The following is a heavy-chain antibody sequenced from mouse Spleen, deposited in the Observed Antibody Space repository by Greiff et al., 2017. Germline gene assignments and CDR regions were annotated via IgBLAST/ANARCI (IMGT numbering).Heavy chain of an antibody. CDR3: ARNSVVATPFAY. J-gene: IGHJ3*01. Sequence: QVQLQQPGAELVKPGASVKMSCKASGYTFTSYWITWVKQRPGQGLEWIGDIYPGSGSTNYNEKFKSKATLTVDTSSSTAYMQLSSLTSEDSAVYYCARNSVVATPFAYWGQGTLVTVSA. V-gene: IGHV1-55*01. CDR2: IYPGSGST. CDR1: GYTFTSYW. D-gene: IGHD1-1*01.